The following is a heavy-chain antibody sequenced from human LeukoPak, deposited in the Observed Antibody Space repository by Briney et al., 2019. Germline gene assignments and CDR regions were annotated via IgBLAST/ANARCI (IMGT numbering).Heavy chain of an antibody. V-gene: IGHV3-48*01. J-gene: IGHJ3*02. CDR2: ISSSSSTI. CDR3: ARFPMGDSFDI. D-gene: IGHD5-24*01. Sequence: GGSLRLSCAASGLIFSSYSMNWVRQGPGKGLEWISYISSSSSTIYYADSVKGRFTISRDNAKNSLYLQMNSLRADDTAVYYCARFPMGDSFDIWGQGTMVTVSS. CDR1: GLIFSSYS.